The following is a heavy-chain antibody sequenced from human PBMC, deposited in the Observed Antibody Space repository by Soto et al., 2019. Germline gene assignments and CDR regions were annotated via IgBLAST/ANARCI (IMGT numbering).Heavy chain of an antibody. D-gene: IGHD3-10*01. V-gene: IGHV3-53*04. CDR2: IYTGGST. J-gene: IGHJ3*02. Sequence: EVQLVESGGGLVQPGGSLRLSCAASGFTVSSNYMSWVRQAPGKGLEWVSVIYTGGSTYYADSVKGRFTISRHNSKNTLYLQMNSLRAEDTAVYYCARDGFRDAFDIWGQGTMVTVSS. CDR1: GFTVSSNY. CDR3: ARDGFRDAFDI.